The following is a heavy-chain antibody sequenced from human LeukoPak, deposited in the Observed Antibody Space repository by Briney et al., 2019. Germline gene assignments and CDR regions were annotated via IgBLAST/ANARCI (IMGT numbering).Heavy chain of an antibody. V-gene: IGHV3-48*03. CDR1: GFTFSSYE. CDR2: TSNSGSTI. D-gene: IGHD2-15*01. CDR3: ARDCSGGSCYSEYYFDY. J-gene: IGHJ4*02. Sequence: GGSLRLSCAASGFTFSSYEMNWVRQAPGKGLEWVSYTSNSGSTIYYADSVKGRFTISRDNAKNSLYLQMNSLRADDTAVYYCARDCSGGSCYSEYYFDYWGQGTLVTVSS.